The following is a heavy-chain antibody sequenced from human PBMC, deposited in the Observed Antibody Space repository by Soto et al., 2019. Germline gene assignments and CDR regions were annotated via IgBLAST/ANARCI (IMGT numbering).Heavy chain of an antibody. D-gene: IGHD3-10*01. Sequence: GGSLRLSCAASGFSFSNLAMTWVRQAPGKGLEWVSVISDGGDTTYYADSVKGRFTISRDNSKKMLYLQMSSLRAEDTGKYYCAKDRWGSGSYARWGKGTLVTVSS. V-gene: IGHV3-23*01. CDR2: ISDGGDTT. CDR1: GFSFSNLA. CDR3: AKDRWGSGSYAR. J-gene: IGHJ4*02.